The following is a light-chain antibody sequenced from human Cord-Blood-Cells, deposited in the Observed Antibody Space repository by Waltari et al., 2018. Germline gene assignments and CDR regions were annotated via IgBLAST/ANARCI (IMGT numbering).Light chain of an antibody. V-gene: IGLV2-23*02. J-gene: IGLJ3*02. CDR2: VVS. CDR1: TSDVGSYNL. Sequence: SALTQPASVSGSPGQSLTISCTGTTSDVGSYNLLSCYQPNPGKAPKLRIYVVSKRPSWVSNRCSGSKSGNTASLTISGLQAEDESDYYCCSYAGSSTFEVFGGGTKLTVL. CDR3: CSYAGSSTFEV.